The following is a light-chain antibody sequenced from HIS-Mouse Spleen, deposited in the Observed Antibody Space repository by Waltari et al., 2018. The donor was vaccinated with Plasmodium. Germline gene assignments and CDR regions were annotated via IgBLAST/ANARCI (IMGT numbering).Light chain of an antibody. CDR2: DVS. CDR3: CSYAGSYTYV. Sequence: QSALTQPRSVSGSPGQSVTLSCTGTRSDVGGYNYFPWYQQPPGKAPKLMIYDVSKRPSGVPDRFSGSKSGNTASLTISGLQAEDEADYYCCSYAGSYTYVFGTGTKVTVL. CDR1: RSDVGGYNY. J-gene: IGLJ1*01. V-gene: IGLV2-11*01.